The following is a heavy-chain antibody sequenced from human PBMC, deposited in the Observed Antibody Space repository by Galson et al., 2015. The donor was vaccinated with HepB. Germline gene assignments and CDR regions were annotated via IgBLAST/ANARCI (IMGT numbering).Heavy chain of an antibody. J-gene: IGHJ4*02. CDR1: GFTFSNAW. CDR3: TTDAFTVTTSALGY. V-gene: IGHV3-15*01. CDR2: IKSKTDGGTT. Sequence: SLRLSCAASGFTFSNAWMSWVRQAPGKGLEWVGRIKSKTDGGTTDYAAPVKGRFTISRDDSKNTLYLQMNSLKTEDTAVYYCTTDAFTVTTSALGYWGQGTLVTVSS. D-gene: IGHD4-17*01.